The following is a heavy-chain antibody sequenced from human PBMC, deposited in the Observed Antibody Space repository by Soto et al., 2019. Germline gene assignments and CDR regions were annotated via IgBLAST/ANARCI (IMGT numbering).Heavy chain of an antibody. J-gene: IGHJ4*02. Sequence: QVQLVQSGAEVRKPGSSVKVSCKASGGTFSWHAISWVRQAPGQGLEWMGGIIPIFGTANHAQKFQGRVTIIADESTSTVYMELSSLRSEDTAMYYCARGWGYDSNDYYYAYWGQGTLVIVSS. CDR1: GGTFSWHA. CDR3: ARGWGYDSNDYYYAY. V-gene: IGHV1-69*01. D-gene: IGHD3-22*01. CDR2: IIPIFGTA.